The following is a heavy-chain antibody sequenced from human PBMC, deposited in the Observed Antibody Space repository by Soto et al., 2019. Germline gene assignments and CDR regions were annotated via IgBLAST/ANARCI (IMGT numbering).Heavy chain of an antibody. CDR3: ASIVAGRAGSDY. V-gene: IGHV1-69*02. J-gene: IGHJ4*02. CDR1: GGTFSSYT. CDR2: IIPILGIA. D-gene: IGHD5-12*01. Sequence: GASVKVSCKASGGTFSSYTISWVRQAPGQGLEWMGRIIPILGIANYAQKFQGRVTITADKSTSTAYMELSSLRSEDTAVYYCASIVAGRAGSDYWGQGTLVTVSS.